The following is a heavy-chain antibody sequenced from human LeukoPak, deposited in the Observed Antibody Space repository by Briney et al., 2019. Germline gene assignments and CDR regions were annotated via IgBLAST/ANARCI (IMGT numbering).Heavy chain of an antibody. CDR1: GFTFSTYG. J-gene: IGHJ6*03. D-gene: IGHD1-26*01. V-gene: IGHV3-30*02. CDR2: VWYGGSNK. Sequence: PGGSLRLSCAASGFTFSTYGMHWVRQAPGKGLEWVAVVWYGGSNKYYADSVKGRFTISRDNSKNTLYLQMNSLRAEDTAVYYCAKAQAGGCYYYMDVWGKGTTVTVSS. CDR3: AKAQAGGCYYYMDV.